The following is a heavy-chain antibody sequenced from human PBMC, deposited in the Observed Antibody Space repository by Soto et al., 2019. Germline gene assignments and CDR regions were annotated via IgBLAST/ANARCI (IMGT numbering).Heavy chain of an antibody. Sequence: QVRLVESGGGVVQPGRSLRLSCTASGFSFSSYAMYWFRQPPGKGLEWVAVISKDGGNKNYADSVKGQVTVSRDNANYSLDLQLNSLRGEDTAMYYCARDMYSSDYFVKWFEPWGQGTLVTVSS. J-gene: IGHJ5*02. CDR1: GFSFSSYA. D-gene: IGHD6-19*01. CDR2: ISKDGGNK. CDR3: ARDMYSSDYFVKWFEP. V-gene: IGHV3-30*04.